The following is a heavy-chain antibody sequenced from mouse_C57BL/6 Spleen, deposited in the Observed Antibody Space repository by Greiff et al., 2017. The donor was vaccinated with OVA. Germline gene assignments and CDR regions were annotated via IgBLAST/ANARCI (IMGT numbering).Heavy chain of an antibody. CDR2: IYPGSGNT. CDR3: ARWDDYDRVDY. CDR1: GYTFTDYY. J-gene: IGHJ2*01. D-gene: IGHD2-4*01. V-gene: IGHV1-76*01. Sequence: VQLQQSGAELVRPGASVKLSCKASGYTFTDYYINWVKQRPGQGLEWIARIYPGSGNTYYNEKFKGKATLTAEKSSSTAYMQLSSLTSEDSAVYFCARWDDYDRVDYWGQGTTLTVSS.